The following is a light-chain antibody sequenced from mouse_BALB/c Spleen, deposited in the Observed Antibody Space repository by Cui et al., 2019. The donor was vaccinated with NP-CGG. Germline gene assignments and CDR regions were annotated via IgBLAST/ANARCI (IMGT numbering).Light chain of an antibody. CDR2: GTN. CDR3: ALWYSNHWV. J-gene: IGLJ1*01. V-gene: IGLV1*01. CDR1: TGTVTTSNY. Sequence: QAVVTQDSALTTSPGETVTLTCPSSTGTVTTSNYANLVQEKPDQLFTGLIGGTNDRAPGVPARFSGSLIGDKAALTITGAQTEDEAIYFCALWYSNHWVFGGGTKLTVL.